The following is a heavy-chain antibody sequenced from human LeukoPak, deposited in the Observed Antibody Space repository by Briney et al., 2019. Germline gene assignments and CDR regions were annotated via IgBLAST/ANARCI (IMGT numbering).Heavy chain of an antibody. CDR2: ISSNGGST. J-gene: IGHJ5*02. D-gene: IGHD5-12*01. CDR1: GFTFSSYA. V-gene: IGHV3-64*01. Sequence: GGSLRLSCAASGFTFSSYAMHWVRQAPGKGLEYVSAISSNGGSTYYANSVKGRFTISRDNSKNTLYLQMGSLRAEDMAVYYCARGRYSGYAFLPEFDPWGQGTLVTVSS. CDR3: ARGRYSGYAFLPEFDP.